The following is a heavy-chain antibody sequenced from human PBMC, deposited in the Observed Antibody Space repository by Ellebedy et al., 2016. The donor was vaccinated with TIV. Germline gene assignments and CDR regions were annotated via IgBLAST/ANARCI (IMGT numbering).Heavy chain of an antibody. V-gene: IGHV1-46*01. J-gene: IGHJ6*02. Sequence: AASVKVSCKASGYTFSSYYMHWVRQAPGHGLEWMGIINPSGGSTSYAQKFQGRVTMTTDTSTSTAYMELRSLRSDDTAVYYCARGFITVTTNYYYYGMDVWGQGTTVTVSS. D-gene: IGHD4-17*01. CDR3: ARGFITVTTNYYYYGMDV. CDR2: INPSGGST. CDR1: GYTFSSYY.